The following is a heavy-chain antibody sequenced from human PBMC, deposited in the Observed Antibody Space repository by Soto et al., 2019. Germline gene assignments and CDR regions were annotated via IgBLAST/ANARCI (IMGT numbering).Heavy chain of an antibody. J-gene: IGHJ4*02. CDR3: ARVVSGSYFDY. V-gene: IGHV4-31*03. Sequence: QVQLQESGPGLVKASQTLSLTCTVSGGSITTGGYFWSWIRQHPGKGLEWIGYIYYSGTTHYNPSLKSRVTISVDTSKKQFSLKLSSVTAADTAVYYCARVVSGSYFDYWGQGTLVTVSS. CDR2: IYYSGTT. D-gene: IGHD1-26*01. CDR1: GGSITTGGYF.